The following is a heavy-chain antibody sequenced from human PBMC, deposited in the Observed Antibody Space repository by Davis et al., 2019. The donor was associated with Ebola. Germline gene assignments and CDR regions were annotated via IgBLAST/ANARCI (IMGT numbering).Heavy chain of an antibody. CDR2: VTSSGGGT. D-gene: IGHD6-19*01. Sequence: GGSLRLSCAASGFTFTDYYMGWIRQVPGKGLEWVSAVTSSGGGTYYADSVKGRFTISRDNSKNTLYLQMNSLRVEDTAVYYCAKGGSGWPSDYSYGMGVWGKGTTVTVSS. CDR3: AKGGSGWPSDYSYGMGV. J-gene: IGHJ6*04. V-gene: IGHV3-23*01. CDR1: GFTFTDYY.